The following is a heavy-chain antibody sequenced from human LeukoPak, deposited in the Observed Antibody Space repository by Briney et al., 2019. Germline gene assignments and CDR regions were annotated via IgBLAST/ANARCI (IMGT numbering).Heavy chain of an antibody. V-gene: IGHV3-48*01. CDR2: ISPGSTTI. CDR3: ARVRGPTVTTMYFDN. J-gene: IGHJ4*02. Sequence: GGSLRLSCAASGFTFVSHGMIWVRQAPGKGLEWLSYISPGSTTINSADSVKDRFTTSRDKAKSSLFLQMNSLRAEDTAVYYCARVRGPTVTTMYFDNWGQGALVTVPS. CDR1: GFTFVSHG. D-gene: IGHD4-17*01.